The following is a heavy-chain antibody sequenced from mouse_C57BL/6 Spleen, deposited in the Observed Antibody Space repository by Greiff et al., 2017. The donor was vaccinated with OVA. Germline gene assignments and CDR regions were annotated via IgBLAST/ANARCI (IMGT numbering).Heavy chain of an antibody. CDR3: AKIYYDYDEHAMDY. V-gene: IGHV1-81*01. D-gene: IGHD2-4*01. Sequence: QVQLQQSGAELARPGASVKLSCKASGYTFTSYGISWVKQRTGQGLEWIGEIYPRSGNTYYNEKFKGKATLTADKSSSTAYMELRSLTSEDSAVYFCAKIYYDYDEHAMDYWGQGTSVTVSS. J-gene: IGHJ4*01. CDR2: IYPRSGNT. CDR1: GYTFTSYG.